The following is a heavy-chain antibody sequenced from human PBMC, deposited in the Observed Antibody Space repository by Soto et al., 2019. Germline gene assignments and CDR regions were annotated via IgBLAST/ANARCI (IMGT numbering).Heavy chain of an antibody. CDR3: AREGSYSAYNFAHGIQLWSFDF. CDR1: GGSINTFY. Sequence: LSLTCTVSGGSINTFYWSWVRQPAGKGLEWIGRIFSSGSTSFNPSLESRVAMSVDTSKNHFSLNLSSVTAADMAVYYCAREGSYSAYNFAHGIQLWSFDFWGQGALVTVST. V-gene: IGHV4-4*07. CDR2: IFSSGST. D-gene: IGHD5-12*01. J-gene: IGHJ4*02.